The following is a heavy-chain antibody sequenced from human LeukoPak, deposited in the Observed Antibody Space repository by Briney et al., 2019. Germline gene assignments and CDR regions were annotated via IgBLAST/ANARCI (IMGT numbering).Heavy chain of an antibody. CDR3: ATRNNGCPYH. CDR1: GFTFTTYW. Sequence: GGSLRLSCAASGFTFTTYWMMWVRQAPGKGLEWVAKIKQDGSEEYYVDSVRGRFTISRDNAKNSVYLQMNSLRAEDTAVYYCATRNNGCPYHWGQGSLVTVSS. CDR2: IKQDGSEE. J-gene: IGHJ4*02. V-gene: IGHV3-7*01. D-gene: IGHD5-24*01.